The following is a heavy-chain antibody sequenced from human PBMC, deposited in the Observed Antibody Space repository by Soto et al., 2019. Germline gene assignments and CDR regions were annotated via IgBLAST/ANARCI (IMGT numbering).Heavy chain of an antibody. CDR1: GFTFTRYS. D-gene: IGHD5-18*01. Sequence: GGSLRLSCAASGFTFTRYSMNWVRQAPGKGLEWVAVISYDGSNKYYADSVKGRFTISRDNSKNTLYLQMNSLRAEDTAVYYCARDRGYSYGSHYYYYGMDVWGQGTTVTVSS. J-gene: IGHJ6*02. CDR3: ARDRGYSYGSHYYYYGMDV. V-gene: IGHV3-30*03. CDR2: ISYDGSNK.